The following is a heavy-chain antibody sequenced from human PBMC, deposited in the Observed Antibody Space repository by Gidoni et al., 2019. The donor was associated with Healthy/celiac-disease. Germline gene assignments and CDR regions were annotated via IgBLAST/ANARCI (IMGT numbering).Heavy chain of an antibody. J-gene: IGHJ4*02. D-gene: IGHD3-9*01. Sequence: EVQLVESGGGLVKPGGSMGLSLPASGFTFSSYSMNWVRQAPGKGLEWVSSISSSSSYIYYADSVKGRFTISRDNAKNSLYLQMNSLRAEDTAVYYCASLSGTVDYWGQGTLVTVSS. CDR3: ASLSGTVDY. V-gene: IGHV3-21*01. CDR2: ISSSSSYI. CDR1: GFTFSSYS.